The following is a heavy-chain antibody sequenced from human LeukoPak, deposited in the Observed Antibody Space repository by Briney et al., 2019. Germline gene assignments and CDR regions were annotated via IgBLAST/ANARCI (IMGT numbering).Heavy chain of an antibody. CDR3: ASVTAAGNFQH. V-gene: IGHV1-18*01. D-gene: IGHD2-21*02. Sequence: GASVKVSCKASGYTFTSYGISWVRQAPGQGLEWMGWISAYNGNTNYAQKLQGRVTMTTDTSTSSAYMELRSLRSDDTAVYYCASVTAAGNFQHWGQGTLVTVSS. J-gene: IGHJ1*01. CDR2: ISAYNGNT. CDR1: GYTFTSYG.